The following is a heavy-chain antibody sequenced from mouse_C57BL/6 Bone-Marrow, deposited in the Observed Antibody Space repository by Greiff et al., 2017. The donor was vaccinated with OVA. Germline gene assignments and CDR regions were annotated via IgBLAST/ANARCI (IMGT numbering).Heavy chain of an antibody. CDR3: AGWLLREEMGFAY. V-gene: IGHV1-9*01. J-gene: IGHJ3*01. D-gene: IGHD2-3*01. CDR2: ILPGSGST. CDR1: GYTFTGYW. Sequence: QVQLQQSGAELMKPGASVKLSCKATGYTFTGYWIEWVKQRPGHGLEWIGEILPGSGSTNYNEKFKGKATFTADTSSNTAYMQLSSLTPEDSAIFYCAGWLLREEMGFAYWGQGTLVTVSA.